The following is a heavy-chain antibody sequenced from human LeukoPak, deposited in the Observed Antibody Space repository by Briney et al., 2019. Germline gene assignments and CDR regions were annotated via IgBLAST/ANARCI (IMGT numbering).Heavy chain of an antibody. CDR2: INHVGRDT. D-gene: IGHD3-16*01. Sequence: RPGESLRLSCAAYGFSLQLYWMHWVRHVPGRGPGWVSCINHVGRDTIYADSVRGRFTRSRDDAKNKRYLQMNNLRPEDTAVYYCVRGGPSTLSWGRGALVTVSS. CDR3: VRGGPSTLS. J-gene: IGHJ5*02. V-gene: IGHV3-74*01. CDR1: GFSLQLYW.